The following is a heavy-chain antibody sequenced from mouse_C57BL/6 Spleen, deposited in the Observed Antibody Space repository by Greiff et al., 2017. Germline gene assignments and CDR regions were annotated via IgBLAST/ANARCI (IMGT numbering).Heavy chain of an antibody. D-gene: IGHD2-2*01. V-gene: IGHV1-82*01. Sequence: QVQLQQSGPELVKPGASVKISCKASGYAFSSSWMNWVKQRPGKGLEWIGRIYPGDGDTNYNGKFKGKATLTADKSSSTAYLQLSSLTSEDSAVYFCARSGGRGYDFDYWGQGTTLTVSS. CDR3: ARSGGRGYDFDY. CDR2: IYPGDGDT. J-gene: IGHJ2*01. CDR1: GYAFSSSW.